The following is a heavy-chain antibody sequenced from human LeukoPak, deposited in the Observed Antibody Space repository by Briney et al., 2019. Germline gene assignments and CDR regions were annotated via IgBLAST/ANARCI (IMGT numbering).Heavy chain of an antibody. D-gene: IGHD6-13*01. V-gene: IGHV1-69*13. CDR1: GGTFSSYA. Sequence: SVKVSCKASGGTFSSYAISWVRQAPGQGLEWMGGIIPIFGTANYAQKFQGRVTITADESTSTDYMELSSLRSEDTAVYYCASLYSSKPSYYGMDVWGQGTTVTVSS. J-gene: IGHJ6*02. CDR2: IIPIFGTA. CDR3: ASLYSSKPSYYGMDV.